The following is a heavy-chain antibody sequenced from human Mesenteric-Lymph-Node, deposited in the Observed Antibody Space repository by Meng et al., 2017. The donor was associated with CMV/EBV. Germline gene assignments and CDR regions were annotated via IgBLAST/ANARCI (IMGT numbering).Heavy chain of an antibody. Sequence: GGSLRLSCAASGFTFSSYSMNWVRQAPGKGLEWVSYISKSISPIYYADSVKGRFTISRDNAKNSLYLQMNSLRAEDTAVYYCARLNYYGMDVWGQGTTVTVSS. D-gene: IGHD3-16*01. J-gene: IGHJ6*02. CDR1: GFTFSSYS. CDR2: ISKSISPI. V-gene: IGHV3-48*04. CDR3: ARLNYYGMDV.